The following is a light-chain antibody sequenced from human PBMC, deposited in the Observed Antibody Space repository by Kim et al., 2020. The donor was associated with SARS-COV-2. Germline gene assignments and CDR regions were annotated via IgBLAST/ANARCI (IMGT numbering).Light chain of an antibody. V-gene: IGKV3-11*01. CDR3: QQHYSWPPIT. CDR2: DAD. CDR1: QSVSSY. J-gene: IGKJ5*01. Sequence: EIVLTQSPATLSLFPGERATLSCRASQSVSSYLAWYQQKPGQTPRLLIYDADKRATGTPARFSGSGSGKDFTLTITNLEPEDFVVYYCQQHYSWPPITFGQGTRLGIK.